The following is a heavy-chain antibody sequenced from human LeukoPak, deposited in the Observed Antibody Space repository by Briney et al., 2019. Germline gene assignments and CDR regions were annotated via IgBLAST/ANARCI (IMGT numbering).Heavy chain of an antibody. CDR2: IRFDGSDK. Sequence: GGSLRLSCAASGFPFSSYGMHWVRQAPGKGLEWETFIRFDGSDKYYADSVKGRFTISRDNFKNTLYLQLNTLRPEDTAVYYCAKDGPRYCVTSTCYCDYWGQGTLVTVSS. CDR3: AKDGPRYCVTSTCYCDY. J-gene: IGHJ4*02. V-gene: IGHV3-30*02. CDR1: GFPFSSYG. D-gene: IGHD2-15*01.